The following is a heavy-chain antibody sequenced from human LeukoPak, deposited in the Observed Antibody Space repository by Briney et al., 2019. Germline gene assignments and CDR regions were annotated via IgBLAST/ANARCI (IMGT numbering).Heavy chain of an antibody. V-gene: IGHV4-34*01. CDR1: GGSFSGYY. Sequence: SETLSLTCAVYGGSFSGYYWSWIRQPPGKGLEWIGEINHSGSTNYNPSLKSRVTISVDTSKNQFSLKLSSVTAADTAVYYCARESGRPGRRSYDFWSGYSKIDACDIWGQGTMVTVSS. CDR2: INHSGST. CDR3: ARESGRPGRRSYDFWSGYSKIDACDI. D-gene: IGHD3-3*01. J-gene: IGHJ3*02.